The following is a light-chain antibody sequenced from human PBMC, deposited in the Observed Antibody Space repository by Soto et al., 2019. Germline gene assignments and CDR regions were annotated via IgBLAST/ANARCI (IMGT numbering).Light chain of an antibody. V-gene: IGKV1-5*01. CDR3: QQYNNYSTTWT. Sequence: DIQMTQSPSTLSASIGDRVTITCRASQSIGRWLAWYQQKPGKAPKVLIYDASRLESGVPSRFSGSGSGTEFTLTISSLQPDDFATYYCQQYNNYSTTWTVGRGTKVDIK. CDR1: QSIGRW. CDR2: DAS. J-gene: IGKJ1*01.